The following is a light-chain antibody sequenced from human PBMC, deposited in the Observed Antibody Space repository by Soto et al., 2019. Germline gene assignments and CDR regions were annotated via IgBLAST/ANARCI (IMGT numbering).Light chain of an antibody. CDR3: QQNNSLWT. CDR1: QSISSW. CDR2: DAS. V-gene: IGKV1-5*01. J-gene: IGKJ1*01. Sequence: DIQMTQSPSTLSASVGDRVTITCRASQSISSWLAWYQQKPGKAPKLLIYDASSLESGVPSRFSGSGSGTEFTLTISSLQPDDFATYYCQQNNSLWTFGQGTKVDIK.